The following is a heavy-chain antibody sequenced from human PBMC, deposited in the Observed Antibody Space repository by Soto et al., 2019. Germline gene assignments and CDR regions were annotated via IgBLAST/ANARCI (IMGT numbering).Heavy chain of an antibody. CDR2: IYYSGST. CDR1: GGSISSGGYY. Sequence: SETLSLTCTVSGGSISSGGYYWSWIRQHPGKGLEWIGYIYYSGSTYYNPSLKSRVTISVDTSKNQFSLKLSSVTAADTAVYYCARVLSYYYYGMDVWGQGTTVTVSS. V-gene: IGHV4-31*03. J-gene: IGHJ6*02. D-gene: IGHD3-16*01. CDR3: ARVLSYYYYGMDV.